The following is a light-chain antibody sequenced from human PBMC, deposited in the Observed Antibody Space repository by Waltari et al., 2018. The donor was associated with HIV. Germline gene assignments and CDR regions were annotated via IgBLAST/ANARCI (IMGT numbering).Light chain of an antibody. Sequence: SALTQPASVSGFPGQSITITCTGAYSVFGLYDFVSWYQHHPGKVPKVILYEVDSRASGVSDRFSGSKSGNTASLTISGLQTEDEADYYCASYTANHTVMFGGGTKVTVL. J-gene: IGLJ3*02. CDR2: EVD. CDR1: YSVFGLYDF. V-gene: IGLV2-14*01. CDR3: ASYTANHTVM.